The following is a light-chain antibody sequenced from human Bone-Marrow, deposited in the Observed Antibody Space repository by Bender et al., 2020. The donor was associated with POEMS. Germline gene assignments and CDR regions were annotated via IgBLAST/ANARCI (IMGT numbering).Light chain of an antibody. CDR1: SSKFGSYP. V-gene: IGLV1-44*01. Sequence: QSVLTQPPSASGTPGQRVTISCSGSSSKFGSYPVNWYQQLPGAAPKLVIFNNSQRPSGVPDRFSGSNSGTPASLAMCGLLSDDEADFYCATWDDSLNGWVFGGGTKLTVL. CDR3: ATWDDSLNGWV. CDR2: NNS. J-gene: IGLJ3*02.